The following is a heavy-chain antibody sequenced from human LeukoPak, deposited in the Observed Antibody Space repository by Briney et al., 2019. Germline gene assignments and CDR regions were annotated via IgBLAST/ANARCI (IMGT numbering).Heavy chain of an antibody. CDR2: INPNSGGT. V-gene: IGHV1-2*02. D-gene: IGHD1-7*01. Sequence: GASVKVSCKASGYTFTGYYMHWVRQAPGQGLEWMGWINPNSGGTNYAQKFQGRVTMTRDTSISTAYMELSRLRSDDTAVYYCASLPFELELHEFDYWGQGTLVTVSS. CDR1: GYTFTGYY. J-gene: IGHJ4*02. CDR3: ASLPFELELHEFDY.